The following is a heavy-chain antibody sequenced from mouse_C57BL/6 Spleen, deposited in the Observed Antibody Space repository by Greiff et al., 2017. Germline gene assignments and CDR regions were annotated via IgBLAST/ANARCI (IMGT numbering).Heavy chain of an antibody. CDR1: GFTFSDYG. Sequence: EVMLVESGGGLVKPGGSLKLSCAASGFTFSDYGMHWVRQAPEKGLEWVAYISSGSSTIYYADTVKGRFTISRDNAKNTLFLQLTSLRSEDTAMYYCASVYYYGSSPYYAMDYWGQGTSVTVSS. J-gene: IGHJ4*01. CDR2: ISSGSSTI. D-gene: IGHD1-1*01. V-gene: IGHV5-17*01. CDR3: ASVYYYGSSPYYAMDY.